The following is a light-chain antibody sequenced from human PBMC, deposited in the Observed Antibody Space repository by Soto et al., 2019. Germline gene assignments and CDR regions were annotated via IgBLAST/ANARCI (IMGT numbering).Light chain of an antibody. CDR2: AAS. Sequence: DLQLTQSPSSVSASVGDRVTITCRASEGISSWLAWYQQVPGKAPNLLIYAASTLHSGVPSWFSGSGSGTDFTLTISSLQLEYFANYYCHQVNSFPIFFGRGTKVDIK. J-gene: IGKJ3*01. CDR3: HQVNSFPIF. V-gene: IGKV1-12*01. CDR1: EGISSW.